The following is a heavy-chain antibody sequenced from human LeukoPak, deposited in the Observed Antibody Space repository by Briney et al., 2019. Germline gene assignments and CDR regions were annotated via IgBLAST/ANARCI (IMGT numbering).Heavy chain of an antibody. D-gene: IGHD5-18*01. Sequence: SQTLSLTCTVSGGSISSGSYYWSWIRQPAGKGLEWIGRIYTSGSTNYNPSLKSRVTISVDTSKNQFSLKLTSVTAADTAVYYCARDPGYHNFDYWGQGTLGTVSS. J-gene: IGHJ4*02. V-gene: IGHV4-61*02. CDR1: GGSISSGSYY. CDR2: IYTSGST. CDR3: ARDPGYHNFDY.